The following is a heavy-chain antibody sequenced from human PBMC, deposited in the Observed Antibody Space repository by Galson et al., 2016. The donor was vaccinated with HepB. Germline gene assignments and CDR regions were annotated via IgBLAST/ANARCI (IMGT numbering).Heavy chain of an antibody. CDR1: AFTFSSYA. CDR2: LSYGGSNK. D-gene: IGHD6-19*01. J-gene: IGHJ4*02. Sequence: SLRLSSSSSAFTFSSYALLWARQAPGKRLVWVAFLSYGGSNKYYAHSVKGRFTISRDNSKNTLYLQMNSLRAEDTAVYYCARRTSYSSGWYEVGYWGQGTLVTVSS. CDR3: ARRTSYSSGWYEVGY. V-gene: IGHV3-30*08.